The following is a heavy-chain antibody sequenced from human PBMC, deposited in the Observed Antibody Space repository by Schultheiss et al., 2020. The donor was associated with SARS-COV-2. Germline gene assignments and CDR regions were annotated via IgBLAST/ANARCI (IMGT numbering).Heavy chain of an antibody. Sequence: SETLSLTCTVSGGSISSYYWSWIRQPPGKGLEWIGEINHSGSTNYNPSLKSRVTISVDTSKNQFSLKLSSVTAADTAVYYCARDRGGIGYWGQGTLVTASS. J-gene: IGHJ4*02. V-gene: IGHV4-59*01. CDR3: ARDRGGIGY. D-gene: IGHD3-16*01. CDR2: INHSGST. CDR1: GGSISSYY.